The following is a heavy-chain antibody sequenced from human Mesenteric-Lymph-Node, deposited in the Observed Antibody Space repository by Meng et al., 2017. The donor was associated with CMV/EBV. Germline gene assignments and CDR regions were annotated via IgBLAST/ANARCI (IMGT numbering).Heavy chain of an antibody. CDR3: ARALATITTWYFDL. V-gene: IGHV4-34*01. CDR2: INHSGST. J-gene: IGHJ2*01. CDR1: GGSFSGDY. Sequence: AVSGGSFSGDYWSWIPQPPGKWLEWIGEINHSGSTNYNPSLKSRVTISVDTSKNQFSLKLSSVTAADTAVYYCARALATITTWYFDLWGRGTLVTVSS. D-gene: IGHD5-12*01.